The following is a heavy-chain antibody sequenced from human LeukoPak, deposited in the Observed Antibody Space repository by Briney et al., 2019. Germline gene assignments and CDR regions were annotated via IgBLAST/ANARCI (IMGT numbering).Heavy chain of an antibody. CDR3: ARDQAGSGHYADY. D-gene: IGHD3-10*01. CDR1: GFTFSNYA. Sequence: GGSLRLSCAASGFTFSNYAMHWVRQAPGKGLERLAYIRYDGSSKYYADFVKGRFTISRDYSKNTLYLHMNSLRAEDTAVYYCARDQAGSGHYADYWGQGTLVTVSS. V-gene: IGHV3-30*02. CDR2: IRYDGSSK. J-gene: IGHJ4*02.